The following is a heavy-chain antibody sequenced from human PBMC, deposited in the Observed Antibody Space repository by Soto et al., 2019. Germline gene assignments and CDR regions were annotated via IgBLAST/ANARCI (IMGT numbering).Heavy chain of an antibody. CDR3: ARAQRYCSGGSCYGLGIQGPGYYYGMDV. CDR2: INHSGST. D-gene: IGHD2-15*01. Sequence: PSETLSLTCAVYGGSFSGYYWSWIRQPPGKGLEWIGEINHSGSTNYNPSLKSRVTISVDTSKNQFSLKLSSVTAADTAVYYCARAQRYCSGGSCYGLGIQGPGYYYGMDVWGQGTTVTVSS. J-gene: IGHJ6*02. CDR1: GGSFSGYY. V-gene: IGHV4-34*01.